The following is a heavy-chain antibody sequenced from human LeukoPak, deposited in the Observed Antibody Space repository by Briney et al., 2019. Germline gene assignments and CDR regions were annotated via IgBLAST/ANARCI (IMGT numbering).Heavy chain of an antibody. CDR3: ARRGWSTELFEY. J-gene: IGHJ4*02. CDR2: IYPGDSDT. V-gene: IGHV5-51*01. CDR1: GYSFTSYW. Sequence: GESLKISCKGSGYSFTSYWVGWVRQMPGKGLEWVGTIYPGDSDTRYSPSFQGQVTISADKSISNAYLQWSSLKASDGAIYYCARRGWSTELFEYWGQGTLVTVSS. D-gene: IGHD2-8*02.